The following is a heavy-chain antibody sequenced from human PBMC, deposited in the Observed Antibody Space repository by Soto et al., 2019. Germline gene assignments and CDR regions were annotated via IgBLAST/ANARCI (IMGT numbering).Heavy chain of an antibody. D-gene: IGHD3-10*01. J-gene: IGHJ5*02. CDR3: TNSNWFDP. Sequence: QLQLQESGPGLVKPSETLSLTCTVSGGSISSSTYYWGWIRQPPGKGLEWIGNIYYSGSTYYNPSLNSRVTISVDTSENQFSLKLSSVTAADTAVYYCTNSNWFDPWGQGTLVTASS. CDR1: GGSISSSTYY. V-gene: IGHV4-39*01. CDR2: IYYSGST.